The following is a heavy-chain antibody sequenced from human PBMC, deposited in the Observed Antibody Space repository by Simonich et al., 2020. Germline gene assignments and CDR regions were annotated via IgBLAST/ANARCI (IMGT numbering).Heavy chain of an antibody. CDR3: AKARVAARHYYYYGMDV. CDR2: ISWDGGST. D-gene: IGHD6-6*01. V-gene: IGHV3-43D*04. Sequence: EVQLVESGGVVVQPGGSLRLPCAASGFTFDDYAMHWVRQAPGKGLEWVSLISWDGGSTYYADSVKGRFTISRDNSKNSLYLQMNSLRAEDTALYYCAKARVAARHYYYYGMDVWGQGTTVTVSS. J-gene: IGHJ6*02. CDR1: GFTFDDYA.